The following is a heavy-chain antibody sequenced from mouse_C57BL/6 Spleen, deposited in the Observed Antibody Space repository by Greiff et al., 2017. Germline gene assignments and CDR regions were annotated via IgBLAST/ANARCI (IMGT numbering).Heavy chain of an antibody. Sequence: EVQGVESGGDLVKPGGSLKLSCAASGFTFSSYGMSWVRQTPDKRLEWVATISSGGSYTYYPDSVKGRFTISRDNAKNTLYLQMSSLKSEDTAMYYCAKEGTYGNYFDDWGKGTTLTVSS. J-gene: IGHJ2*01. CDR3: AKEGTYGNYFDD. CDR2: ISSGGSYT. V-gene: IGHV5-6*01. D-gene: IGHD2-10*02. CDR1: GFTFSSYG.